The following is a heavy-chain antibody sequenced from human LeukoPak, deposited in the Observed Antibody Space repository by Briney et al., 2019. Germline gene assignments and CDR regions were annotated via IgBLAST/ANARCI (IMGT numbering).Heavy chain of an antibody. J-gene: IGHJ4*02. D-gene: IGHD6-19*01. Sequence: GGSLRLSCAVSGFTFGDDYMSWIRQAPGQGLEWVSYISNSGGYTNYEDSVAGRFTISRDNAENSLYLQMNSLRAEDTAVYYCARSRGAGPGAYFDYWGQGTLVTVTS. V-gene: IGHV3-11*03. CDR3: ARSRGAGPGAYFDY. CDR2: ISNSGGYT. CDR1: GFTFGDDY.